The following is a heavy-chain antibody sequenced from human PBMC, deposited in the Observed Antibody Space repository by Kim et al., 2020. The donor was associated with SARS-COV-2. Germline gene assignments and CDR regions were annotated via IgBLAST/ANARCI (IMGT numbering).Heavy chain of an antibody. V-gene: IGHV3-23*01. J-gene: IGHJ4*02. D-gene: IGHD5-18*01. Sequence: GGSPRLSCAASGFTFRRYAMIWVRQAPGKGLEWVPSITGDGGSTYYAHSVKGRFTISRDNSKNTLYLEMNSLRADDTAVYYCAKDLGYTYDDLDFWGQGTLVTVSS. CDR1: GFTFRRYA. CDR3: AKDLGYTYDDLDF. CDR2: ITGDGGST.